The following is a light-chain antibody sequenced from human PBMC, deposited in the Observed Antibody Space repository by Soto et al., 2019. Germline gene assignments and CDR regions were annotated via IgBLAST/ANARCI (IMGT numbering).Light chain of an antibody. CDR3: QQYNNWVT. CDR1: QSISDT. V-gene: IGKV3-15*01. Sequence: VITQSPATLPVSPGGRATLSCRASQSISDTLAWYQQKPGQAPRLLIHGASTRATGFPARFSGSGSGTEFTLTSNSLQSEDFAVYYCQQYNNWVTFGRGTKVDIK. J-gene: IGKJ4*01. CDR2: GAS.